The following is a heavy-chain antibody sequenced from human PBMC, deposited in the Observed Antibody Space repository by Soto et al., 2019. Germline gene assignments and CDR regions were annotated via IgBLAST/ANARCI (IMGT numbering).Heavy chain of an antibody. Sequence: QVQLQESGPGLVKPSRTLSLTCAVSGDSISSPKWWTWLRQPPRKGLEWIGDLLHSGTTNYNPSLKSRVILSVDQSQKQFSLSLTSVTAADTAIYYCAYSSGWYRHDVWGQGTAVTVSS. CDR2: LLHSGTT. CDR3: AYSSGWYRHDV. CDR1: GDSISSPKW. J-gene: IGHJ3*01. D-gene: IGHD6-19*01. V-gene: IGHV4-4*02.